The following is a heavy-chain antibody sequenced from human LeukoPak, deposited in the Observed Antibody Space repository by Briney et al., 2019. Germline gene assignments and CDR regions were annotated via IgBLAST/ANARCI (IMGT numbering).Heavy chain of an antibody. D-gene: IGHD2-2*01. V-gene: IGHV1-69*13. Sequence: SGKVSCKASGGTFSNYAITWVRQAPGQGLEWMGGIILIFGTANYAQNFQGRVTITADESTSTAYIDLSSLRSEDTAVYYCARTRSGCSTTNCYPYDMDVWGQGTTVT. CDR1: GGTFSNYA. CDR2: IILIFGTA. CDR3: ARTRSGCSTTNCYPYDMDV. J-gene: IGHJ6*02.